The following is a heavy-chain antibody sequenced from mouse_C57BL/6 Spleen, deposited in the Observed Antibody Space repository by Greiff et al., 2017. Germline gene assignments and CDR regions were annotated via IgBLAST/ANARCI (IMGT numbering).Heavy chain of an antibody. V-gene: IGHV1-61*01. CDR1: GYTFTSYW. CDR3: ARAGLYYSNYGDY. D-gene: IGHD2-5*01. J-gene: IGHJ2*01. CDR2: IYPSDSET. Sequence: QVQLQQPGAELVRPGSSVKLSCKASGYTFTSYWMDWVKQRPGQGLEWIGNIYPSDSETHYNQKFKDKATLTVDKSSSTAYMQLSSLTSEDSAVYYWARAGLYYSNYGDYWGQGTTLTVSS.